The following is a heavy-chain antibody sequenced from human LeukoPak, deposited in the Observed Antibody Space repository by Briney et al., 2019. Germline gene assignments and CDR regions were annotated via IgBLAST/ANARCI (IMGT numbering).Heavy chain of an antibody. CDR2: IYHSGST. J-gene: IGHJ3*02. V-gene: IGHV4-39*07. CDR1: GGSISSRSYY. Sequence: SETLSLTCTVSGGSISSRSYYWGWIRQPPGKGLEWIGEIYHSGSTNYNPSLKSRVTISVDKSKNQFSLKLSSVTAADTAVYYCARGAPYSSSSDAFDIWGQGTMVTVSS. CDR3: ARGAPYSSSSDAFDI. D-gene: IGHD6-6*01.